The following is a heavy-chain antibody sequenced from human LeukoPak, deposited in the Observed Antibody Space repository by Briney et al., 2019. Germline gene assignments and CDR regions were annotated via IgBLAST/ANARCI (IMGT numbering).Heavy chain of an antibody. D-gene: IGHD1-14*01. CDR3: AAGWYFFDY. V-gene: IGHV3-30*03. J-gene: IGHJ4*02. CDR1: GFTFSSYW. Sequence: GGSLRLSCAASGFTFSSYWMSWVRQAPGKGLEWVAGISYGGNNKYYADSVKGRFTISRDNSKDTLYLQMNSLRTEDTAVYYCAAGWYFFDYCSRGNLVTVCS. CDR2: ISYGGNNK.